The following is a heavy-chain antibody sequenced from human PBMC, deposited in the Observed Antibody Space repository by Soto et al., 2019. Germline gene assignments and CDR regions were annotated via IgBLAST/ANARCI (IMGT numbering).Heavy chain of an antibody. J-gene: IGHJ5*02. V-gene: IGHV3-23*01. CDR2: ISGSGGST. Sequence: GGSLRLSCAASGFTFSSYAMSWVRQAPGKGLEWVSAISGSGGSTYYADSVKGRFTISRDNSKNTLYLQMNSLRAEDTAVYYCAKDLDYGSGSPRIFDPWGQGTLVTVS. D-gene: IGHD3-10*01. CDR1: GFTFSSYA. CDR3: AKDLDYGSGSPRIFDP.